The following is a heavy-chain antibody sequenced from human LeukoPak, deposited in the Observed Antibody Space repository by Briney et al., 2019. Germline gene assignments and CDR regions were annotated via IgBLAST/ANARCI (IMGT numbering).Heavy chain of an antibody. J-gene: IGHJ4*02. CDR3: ARSQQLATVDY. CDR2: IYTGGST. V-gene: IGHV4-4*07. D-gene: IGHD6-13*01. Sequence: SETLSLTCTVFGGSISSYYWSWIRQRAGKGLEWIGRIYTGGSTNYNHSLKSRVTMSVDTSKNQFSLKLSSVTAADSGVYYCARSQQLATVDYWGQGTLVTVSS. CDR1: GGSISSYY.